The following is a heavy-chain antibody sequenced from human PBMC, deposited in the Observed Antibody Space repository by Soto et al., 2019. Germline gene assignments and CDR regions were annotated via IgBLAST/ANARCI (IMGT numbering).Heavy chain of an antibody. CDR3: ARHITGDTTDYYYGMGI. V-gene: IGHV3-73*02. Sequence: EVQLVESGGGLVQPGGSLKLSCAASGFTFSDSAMHWVRQASGKGLEWLGRIRSKAHNYATAHTAAVKGRFTVSRDDSKNTAYLQMNSLKTEDTAVYYCARHITGDTTDYYYGMGIWGQGTTLTVSS. CDR1: GFTFSDSA. J-gene: IGHJ6*02. D-gene: IGHD1-26*01. CDR2: IRSKAHNYAT.